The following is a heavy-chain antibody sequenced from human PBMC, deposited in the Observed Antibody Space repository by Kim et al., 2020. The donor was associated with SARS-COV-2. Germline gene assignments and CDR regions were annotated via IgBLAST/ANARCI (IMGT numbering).Heavy chain of an antibody. CDR1: GGSISSSSYY. D-gene: IGHD3-22*01. CDR3: ARQGGITMIGVVMQGAFDL. J-gene: IGHJ2*01. V-gene: IGHV4-39*01. Sequence: SETLSLTCTVSGGSISSSSYYWGWIRQPPGKGLEWIGSIYYSGSTYYNPSLKSRVTISVDTYKNQFSLNLNSVTAADTAVYYCARQGGITMIGVVMQGAFDLWGRGPLVTVSS. CDR2: IYYSGST.